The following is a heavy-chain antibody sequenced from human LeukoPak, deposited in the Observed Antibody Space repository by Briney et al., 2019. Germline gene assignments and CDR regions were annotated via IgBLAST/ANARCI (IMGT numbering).Heavy chain of an antibody. CDR2: IIPIFGTA. D-gene: IGHD6-6*01. CDR3: ARHGAPEPSSSSEGDAFDI. V-gene: IGHV1-69*05. Sequence: ASVKVSCKASGGTFSSYAISWVRQAPGQGLEWMGGIIPIFGTANYAQKFQGRVTITTDESTSTAYMELSSLRSEDTAVYYCARHGAPEPSSSSEGDAFDIWGQGTMVTVSS. CDR1: GGTFSSYA. J-gene: IGHJ3*02.